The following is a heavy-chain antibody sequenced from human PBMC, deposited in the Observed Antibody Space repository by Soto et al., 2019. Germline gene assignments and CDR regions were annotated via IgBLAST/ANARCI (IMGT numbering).Heavy chain of an antibody. CDR2: IYYSGST. Sequence: PSETLSLTCTVSGGSISSSSYYWGWIRQPPGKGLEWIGGIYYSGSTYYNPSLKSRVTISVDTSKNQFSLKLSSVTAADTAVYYCARHWENYYDSSGYYYNWFDPWGQGTLVTVLL. CDR1: GGSISSSSYY. D-gene: IGHD3-22*01. J-gene: IGHJ5*02. V-gene: IGHV4-39*01. CDR3: ARHWENYYDSSGYYYNWFDP.